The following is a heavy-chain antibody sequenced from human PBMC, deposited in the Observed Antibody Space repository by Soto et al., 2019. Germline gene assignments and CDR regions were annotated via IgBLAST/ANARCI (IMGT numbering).Heavy chain of an antibody. CDR2: IYYSGST. J-gene: IGHJ4*02. Sequence: TSETLSLTCTVSGGSISSGGYYWSWIRQHPGKGLEWIGYIYYSGSTYYNPSLKSRVTISVDTSKNQFSLKLSSVTAADTAVYYCARVVGSSSNYYFDYWGQGTLVTVSS. D-gene: IGHD6-6*01. CDR1: GGSISSGGYY. V-gene: IGHV4-31*03. CDR3: ARVVGSSSNYYFDY.